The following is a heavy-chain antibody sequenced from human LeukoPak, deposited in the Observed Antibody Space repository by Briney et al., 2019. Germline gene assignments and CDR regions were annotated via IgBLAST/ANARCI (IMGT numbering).Heavy chain of an antibody. Sequence: GGSLRLSCAASGFTFSSYWMHWVRQAPGKGLEWVAFIRYDGSNKYYADSVKGRFTISRDNSKNTLYLQMNSLRAEDTAVYYCARSTHYYGSGTYDYWGQGTLVTVSS. CDR2: IRYDGSNK. D-gene: IGHD3-10*01. V-gene: IGHV3-30*02. CDR3: ARSTHYYGSGTYDY. J-gene: IGHJ4*02. CDR1: GFTFSSYW.